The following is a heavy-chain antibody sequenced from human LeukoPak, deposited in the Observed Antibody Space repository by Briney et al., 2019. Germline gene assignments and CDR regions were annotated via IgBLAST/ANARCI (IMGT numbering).Heavy chain of an antibody. D-gene: IGHD5/OR15-5a*01. CDR3: ARDSPITGTYLWFFDY. Sequence: PGGSLRLSCAASGFTISAYWMHWVRQLPGKGLVWVSRINGDGSSTNYADSVKGRFTISRDNAKNTLYLQMNSLRAEDTAIYYCARDSPITGTYLWFFDYWGQGALVTVSS. CDR2: INGDGSST. CDR1: GFTISAYW. V-gene: IGHV3-74*01. J-gene: IGHJ4*02.